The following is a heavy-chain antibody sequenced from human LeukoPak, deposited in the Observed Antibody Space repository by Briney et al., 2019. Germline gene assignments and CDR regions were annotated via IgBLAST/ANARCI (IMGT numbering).Heavy chain of an antibody. J-gene: IGHJ6*02. CDR2: IIPILGIA. D-gene: IGHD3-10*01. V-gene: IGHV1-69*04. CDR1: GGTFSSYA. Sequence: SVKVSCKASGGTFSSYAISWVRQAPGQGLEWMGRIIPILGIANYAQKFQGRVTITADKSTSTAYMELSSLRSEDTAVYYCARGITVVRGVIKGGMDVWGQGTTVTVSS. CDR3: ARGITVVRGVIKGGMDV.